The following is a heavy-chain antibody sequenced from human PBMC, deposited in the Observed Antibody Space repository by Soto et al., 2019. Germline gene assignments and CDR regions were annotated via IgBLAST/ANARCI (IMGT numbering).Heavy chain of an antibody. V-gene: IGHV3-30-3*01. CDR1: GFTFSSYA. J-gene: IGHJ4*02. CDR2: ISYDGSNK. D-gene: IGHD2-2*01. CDR3: ARGLSSLTRFDY. Sequence: QVQLVESGGGVVQPGRSLSLSCAASGFTFSSYAMHWVRQAPGKGLEWVAVISYDGSNKYYADSVKGRFTISRDNSKNTLYLQMNSLRAEDTAVYCCARGLSSLTRFDYWGQGTLVTVSS.